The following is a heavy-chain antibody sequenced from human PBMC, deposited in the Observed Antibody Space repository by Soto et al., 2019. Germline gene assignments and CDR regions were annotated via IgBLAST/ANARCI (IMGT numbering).Heavy chain of an antibody. V-gene: IGHV1-3*05. J-gene: IGHJ4*02. CDR2: TNAGNGNT. CDR1: GYTFTSYA. CDR3: ARDTLFDS. Sequence: QVQLVQSGAEEKKSGASVKVSCKPSGYTFTSYAMHWVRQAPGQRLEWMGWTNAGNGNTKYSQKFQGRVTVTRDTSASTALAALSRLRSEGSAVYYCARDTLFDSWAPGALVTVSS.